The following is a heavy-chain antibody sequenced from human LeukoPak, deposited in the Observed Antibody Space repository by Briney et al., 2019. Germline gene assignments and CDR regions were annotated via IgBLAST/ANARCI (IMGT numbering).Heavy chain of an antibody. CDR3: ARGDSSMPGIFDY. CDR1: GYSISSGYY. V-gene: IGHV4-38-2*02. Sequence: KPSETLSLTCTVSGYSISSGYYWGWIRQPPGKGLEWIGSIYHSGSTYYNPSLKSRVTIPVDTSKNQFSLKLSSVTAADTAVYYCARGDSSMPGIFDYWGQGTLVTVSS. J-gene: IGHJ4*02. D-gene: IGHD3-22*01. CDR2: IYHSGST.